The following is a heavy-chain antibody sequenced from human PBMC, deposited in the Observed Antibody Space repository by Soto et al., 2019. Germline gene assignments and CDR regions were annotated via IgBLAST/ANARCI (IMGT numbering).Heavy chain of an antibody. CDR3: ARPSIAAAGSIDY. J-gene: IGHJ4*02. CDR2: IYHSGST. V-gene: IGHV4-30-2*01. CDR1: GGSTSSGGYS. Sequence: PSETLSLTCAVSGGSTSSGGYSWSWIRQPPGKGLEWIGYIYHSGSTYYNPSLKSRVTISVDRSKNQFSLKLSSVTAADTAVYYCARPSIAAAGSIDYWGQGTLVTVSS. D-gene: IGHD6-13*01.